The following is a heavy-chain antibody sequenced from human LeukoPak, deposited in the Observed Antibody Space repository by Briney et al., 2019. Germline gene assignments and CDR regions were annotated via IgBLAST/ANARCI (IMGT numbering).Heavy chain of an antibody. CDR2: IYYSGST. V-gene: IGHV4-39*01. CDR1: GGPLSSSSHY. CDR3: ASSTATSYATDH. Sequence: PSETLSLTCSVSGGPLSSSSHYWDWIPQPPGEGPEWIGSIYYSGSTYYNPSLKSRVTISVDTSKSQFSLRLSSVTAADTAVYYCASSTATSYATDHWGQRTLVTVSS. D-gene: IGHD4-17*01. J-gene: IGHJ4*02.